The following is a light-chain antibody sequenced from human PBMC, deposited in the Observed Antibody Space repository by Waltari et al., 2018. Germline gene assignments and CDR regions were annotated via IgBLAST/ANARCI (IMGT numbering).Light chain of an antibody. CDR2: DAS. CDR3: QHYVRLPVT. Sequence: EIVLTQSPGTLSLSPGERATLSCRASQSFTRYLAWYQHKPGQAPRLLIYDASTRAADIADRFSGSGFGTDFTLTISRLEPEDSAVYYCQHYVRLPVTFGQGTKVEIK. J-gene: IGKJ1*01. CDR1: QSFTRY. V-gene: IGKV3-20*01.